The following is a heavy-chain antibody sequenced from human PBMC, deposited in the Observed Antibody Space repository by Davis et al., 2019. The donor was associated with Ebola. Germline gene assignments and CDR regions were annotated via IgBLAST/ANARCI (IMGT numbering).Heavy chain of an antibody. CDR2: LGTSADT. V-gene: IGHV3-23*01. CDR3: AKDTSNVWFDV. D-gene: IGHD6-19*01. CDR1: GFVFSSYV. J-gene: IGHJ3*01. Sequence: GESLKISCAASGFVFSSYVMSWVRRAPGKGLEWVSTLGTSADTYYADSVKDRFTISRENSKNTLHLQMNSLRVEDTAIYYCAKDTSNVWFDVWGQGTMVTVSS.